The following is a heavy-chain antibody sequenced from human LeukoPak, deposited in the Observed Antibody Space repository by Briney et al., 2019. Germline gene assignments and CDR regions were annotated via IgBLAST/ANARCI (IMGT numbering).Heavy chain of an antibody. CDR3: AKPGGFGTYNWFDP. J-gene: IGHJ5*02. V-gene: IGHV3-13*03. CDR1: GFTFSSYD. CDR2: IGTAGDT. Sequence: GGSLRLSCAACGFTFSSYDMHWVRQATGKGLEWVSAIGTAGDTYYPGSVKGQFTISRENAKNSLYLQMNSLRAGDTAVYYCAKPGGFGTYNWFDPWGQGTLVTVSS. D-gene: IGHD3-10*01.